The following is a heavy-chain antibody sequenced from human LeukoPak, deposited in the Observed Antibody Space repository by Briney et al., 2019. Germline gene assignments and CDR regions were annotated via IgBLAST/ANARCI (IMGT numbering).Heavy chain of an antibody. J-gene: IGHJ4*02. CDR2: INGDGIDT. CDR1: GFTFSSYW. CDR3: VRDPPQREELFDY. Sequence: GGSLRLSCAASGFTFSSYWMHWVRQAPGKGLVWVSRINGDGIDTSYADSVKGRFTISRDNAKNTLFLQMNSLRAEDTAVYYCVRDPPQREELFDYWGQGTLVTVSP. V-gene: IGHV3-74*01. D-gene: IGHD1-26*01.